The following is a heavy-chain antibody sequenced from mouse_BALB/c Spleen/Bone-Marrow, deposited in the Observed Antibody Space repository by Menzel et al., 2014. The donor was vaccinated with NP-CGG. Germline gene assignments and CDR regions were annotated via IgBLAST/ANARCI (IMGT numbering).Heavy chain of an antibody. J-gene: IGHJ2*01. CDR2: IWSGGST. CDR3: ARSGNYHFDY. CDR1: GFSLTSYG. Sequence: VQLQESGPGLVQPSQSLSITCTVSGFSLTSYGVHWVRQSPGKGLEWLGVIWSGGSTDYNAAFISRLSISKDNSKSQVFFKMNSLQANDTAIYYCARSGNYHFDYWGQGTTLTVSS. D-gene: IGHD2-1*01. V-gene: IGHV2-2*02.